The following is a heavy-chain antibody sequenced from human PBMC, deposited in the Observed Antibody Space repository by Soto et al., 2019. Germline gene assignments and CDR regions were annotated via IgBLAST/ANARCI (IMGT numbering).Heavy chain of an antibody. Sequence: ESLKISCKGSGYSFTSYWIIWVRQMAGKGLEWMGRIDPSDSYTNYSPSVQGHVTISVDKSFNTAYLQWNSLKASDTAMYYCARCSSTSCPFDYWGQGTLVTVSS. CDR2: IDPSDSYT. V-gene: IGHV5-10-1*01. CDR1: GYSFTSYW. D-gene: IGHD2-2*01. CDR3: ARCSSTSCPFDY. J-gene: IGHJ4*02.